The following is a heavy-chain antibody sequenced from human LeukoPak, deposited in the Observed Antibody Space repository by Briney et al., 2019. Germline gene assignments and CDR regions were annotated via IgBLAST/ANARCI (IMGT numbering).Heavy chain of an antibody. CDR1: GGSISSYY. V-gene: IGHV4-59*01. J-gene: IGHJ5*02. D-gene: IGHD6-13*01. CDR2: IYYSGST. Sequence: PPETLSLTCTVSGGSISSYYWSWIRQPPGKGLEWIGYIYYSGSTNYNPSLKSRVTISVDTSKNQFSLKLSSVTAADTAVYYCARGTAAAETFDPWGQGTLVTVSS. CDR3: ARGTAAAETFDP.